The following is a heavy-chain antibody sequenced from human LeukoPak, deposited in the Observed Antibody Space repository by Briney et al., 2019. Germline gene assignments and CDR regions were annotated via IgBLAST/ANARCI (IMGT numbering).Heavy chain of an antibody. CDR2: ISAYNGNT. CDR1: GYTFTSYG. J-gene: IGHJ4*02. Sequence: ASVKVSCKASGYTFTSYGISWVRQAPGQGLEWMGWISAYNGNTNYAQKLQGRVTMTTGTSTSTAYMELRSLRSDDTAVYYCARDRYCSSTSCYPYFDYWGQGTLVTVSS. CDR3: ARDRYCSSTSCYPYFDY. V-gene: IGHV1-18*01. D-gene: IGHD2-2*01.